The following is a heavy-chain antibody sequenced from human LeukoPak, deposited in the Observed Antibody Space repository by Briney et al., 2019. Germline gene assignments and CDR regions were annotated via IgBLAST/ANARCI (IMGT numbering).Heavy chain of an antibody. V-gene: IGHV3-30*18. J-gene: IGHJ4*02. Sequence: GGSLRLSCAASGFTFSSYGMHWVRQAPGKGLEWVAVISYDGSDKYYADSVKGRFTISRDNSKNTLYLQMNSLGAEDTAVYYCGNHFPHFDYWGQGTLVTVSS. CDR1: GFTFSSYG. D-gene: IGHD3-3*02. CDR3: GNHFPHFDY. CDR2: ISYDGSDK.